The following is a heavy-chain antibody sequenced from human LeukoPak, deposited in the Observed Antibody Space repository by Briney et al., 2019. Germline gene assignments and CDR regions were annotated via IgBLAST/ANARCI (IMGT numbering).Heavy chain of an antibody. J-gene: IGHJ4*02. Sequence: GGSLRLSCAASGFTFSNFAMIWVGQAPGKGLEWVSAISGSGDKTHYADSVKGRFTISRDNSKSVLYMQLNNLRLEDTAVYYCGEGHWGRGTLVTVSS. CDR1: GFTFSNFA. CDR2: ISGSGDKT. CDR3: GEGH. V-gene: IGHV3-23*01.